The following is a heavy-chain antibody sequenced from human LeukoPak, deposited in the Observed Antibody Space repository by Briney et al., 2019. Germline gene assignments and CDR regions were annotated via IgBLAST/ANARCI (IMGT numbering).Heavy chain of an antibody. V-gene: IGHV3-23*01. Sequence: GXXLXLSCAASGFTFSSYAMSWVRQAPGKGLEWVSAISGSGGSTYYADSVKGGFTIYRDNKKKTLYLQMNSLRAEDTAVYYCAKDRTYPDWGSYYFDYWGQGTLVTVSS. CDR1: GFTFSSYA. CDR3: AKDRTYPDWGSYYFDY. D-gene: IGHD7-27*01. J-gene: IGHJ4*02. CDR2: ISGSGGST.